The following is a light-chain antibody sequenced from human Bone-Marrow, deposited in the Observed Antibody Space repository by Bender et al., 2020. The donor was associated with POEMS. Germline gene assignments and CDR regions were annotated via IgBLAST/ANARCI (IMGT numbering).Light chain of an antibody. CDR2: EIS. J-gene: IGLJ2*01. Sequence: QSALTQPASMSGSPGQSITVSCTGSSSDLGSYNYVSWYQQHPGKAPKLLIYEISGRPSGVSNRFSGSKSGTTASLTISGLQAEDEAHYYCSSYTNNHHVVFGGGTFLTVL. V-gene: IGLV2-14*01. CDR1: SSDLGSYNY. CDR3: SSYTNNHHVV.